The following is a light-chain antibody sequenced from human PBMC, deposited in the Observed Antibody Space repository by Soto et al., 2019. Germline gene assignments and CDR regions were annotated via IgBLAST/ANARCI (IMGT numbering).Light chain of an antibody. V-gene: IGKV3-15*01. CDR1: QIVSSS. CDR3: QQYNKWPRT. J-gene: IGKJ1*01. CDR2: GAS. Sequence: EILMTQTPATLSVSPGARATLYCRASQIVSSSLAWYQQKPGQAPRLLIFGASARATGVPARFSGSGSGTLFTLSISSLQSEDFGIYYCQQYNKWPRTFGQGTKVDIK.